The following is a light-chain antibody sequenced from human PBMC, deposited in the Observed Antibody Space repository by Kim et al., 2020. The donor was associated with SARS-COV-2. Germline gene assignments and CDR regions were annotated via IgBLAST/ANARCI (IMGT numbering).Light chain of an antibody. CDR2: ANN. CDR1: SLRSFY. V-gene: IGLV3-19*01. CDR3: NSRDSSGYPL. J-gene: IGLJ2*01. Sequence: SSELTQDPAVSVALGQTVRITCQGDSLRSFYASWYQLKPGQAPVVVIYANNKRPSGTPDRFSGSSSRDTGSLTITGAQAEDEADYYCNSRDSSGYPLFGGGTQLTVL.